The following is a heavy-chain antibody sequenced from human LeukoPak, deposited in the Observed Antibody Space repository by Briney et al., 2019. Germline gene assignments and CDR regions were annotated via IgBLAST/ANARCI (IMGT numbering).Heavy chain of an antibody. CDR2: ISSSANTI. D-gene: IGHD2-15*01. CDR1: GFTFSTYE. V-gene: IGHV3-48*03. CDR3: ATRSGWTFDY. Sequence: QSGGSLRLSCAASGFTFSTYEINWVRQAPGKGLEWISYISSSANTIYYADSVKGRFTISRDNAKHSLYLQMNSLRAEDTAVYYWATRSGWTFDYWGQGTLVTVSS. J-gene: IGHJ4*02.